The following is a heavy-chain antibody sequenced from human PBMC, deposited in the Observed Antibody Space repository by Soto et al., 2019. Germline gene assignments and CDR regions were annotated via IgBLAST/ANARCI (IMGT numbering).Heavy chain of an antibody. V-gene: IGHV1-18*01. CDR2: ISAYNGNT. Sequence: QVQLVQSGAEVKKPGASVKVSCKASGYTFTSYGISWVRQAPGQGLEWMGWISAYNGNTNYAQKLQGRVTMTTDTSTSXXYXERXSLRSDDTAVYYCARGARITMVRGVSYYYYYGMDVWGQGTTVTVSS. CDR3: ARGARITMVRGVSYYYYYGMDV. D-gene: IGHD3-10*01. CDR1: GYTFTSYG. J-gene: IGHJ6*02.